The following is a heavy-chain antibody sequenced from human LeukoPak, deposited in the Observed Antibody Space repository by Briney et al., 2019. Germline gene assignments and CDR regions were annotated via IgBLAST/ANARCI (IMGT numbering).Heavy chain of an antibody. CDR2: ISSSGTTI. V-gene: IGHV3-48*03. Sequence: GGSLRLSCGATGFTFSSYEMNWVRQAPGKGLEWVSYISSSGTTIYYADSVKGRFTISRDNAKNSLYLQMNSLRAEDTAVYYCARDKFYYYMDVWGKGTTVTVSS. CDR1: GFTFSSYE. CDR3: ARDKFYYYMDV. J-gene: IGHJ6*03.